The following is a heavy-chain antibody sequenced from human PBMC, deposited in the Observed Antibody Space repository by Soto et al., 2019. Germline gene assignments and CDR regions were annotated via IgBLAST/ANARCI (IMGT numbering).Heavy chain of an antibody. CDR2: ISTYNGDT. Sequence: QVQLVQSGAEVRKPGASVKVSCKASGYTFSTSGMSWLRQAPGQGLEWMGWISTYNGDTNDAPKFQDRVTMTSDTSTSTVYMELTSLRSDDTDVYYCARAGAAPYYYYGMDVWGQGTRVTVSS. D-gene: IGHD2-15*01. CDR3: ARAGAAPYYYYGMDV. CDR1: GYTFSTSG. J-gene: IGHJ6*02. V-gene: IGHV1-18*01.